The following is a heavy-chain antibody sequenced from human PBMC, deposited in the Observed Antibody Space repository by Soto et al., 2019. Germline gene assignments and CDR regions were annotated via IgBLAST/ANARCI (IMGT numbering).Heavy chain of an antibody. V-gene: IGHV3-30-3*01. CDR1: GFTFSNYA. CDR2: ISYGGNNK. J-gene: IGHJ4*01. Sequence: GGSLRLSCVASGFTFSNYAMHWVRQAPGKGLEWVAVISYGGNNKYYSDSVKGRFTISRDNSKNTLYLQMNSLRSEDTAVYYCARVGTLVRGTYYFDSWGHGTLVTVSS. CDR3: ARVGTLVRGTYYFDS. D-gene: IGHD3-10*01.